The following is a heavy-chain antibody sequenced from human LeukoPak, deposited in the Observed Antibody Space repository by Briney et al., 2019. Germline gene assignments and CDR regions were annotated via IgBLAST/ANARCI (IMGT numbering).Heavy chain of an antibody. CDR1: GDSVSNNTAA. D-gene: IGHD6-19*01. V-gene: IGHV6-1*01. CDR3: ARGLEQWLVYYFDS. Sequence: SQTLSLTCAISGDSVSNNTAAWNWIRQSPSRGLEGLGGTYYRSKWYNDYTISVKSRITINPDTSKNQFSLRLNSVTPDDTAVYYCARGLEQWLVYYFDSWGQGTLVTVSS. J-gene: IGHJ4*02. CDR2: TYYRSKWYN.